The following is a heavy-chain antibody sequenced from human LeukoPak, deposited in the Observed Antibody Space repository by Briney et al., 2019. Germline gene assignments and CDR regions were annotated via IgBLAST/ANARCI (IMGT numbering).Heavy chain of an antibody. J-gene: IGHJ4*02. CDR1: GFTFSSYA. CDR3: AREKEEMATILN. D-gene: IGHD5-24*01. V-gene: IGHV3-7*01. Sequence: GGSLRLSCAASGFTFSSYAMSWVRQAPGKGLEWVANIKQDGSEKYYVDSVKGRFTISRDNAKNSLYLQMNSLRAEDTAVYYRAREKEEMATILNWGQGTLVTVSS. CDR2: IKQDGSEK.